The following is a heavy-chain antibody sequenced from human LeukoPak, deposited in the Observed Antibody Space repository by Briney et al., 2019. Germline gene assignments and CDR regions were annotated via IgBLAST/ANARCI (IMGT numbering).Heavy chain of an antibody. CDR3: ARGPYGSYYY. V-gene: IGHV3-30-3*01. CDR1: GFTFSSYA. Sequence: GRSLRLSCAASGFTFSSYAMHWVRQAPGKGLEWVAVISYDGSNKYYADSVKGRFTISRDNSKNTLYLQMNSLRAEDTAVYYCARGPYGSYYYWGQGTLVTVPS. D-gene: IGHD1-26*01. CDR2: ISYDGSNK. J-gene: IGHJ4*02.